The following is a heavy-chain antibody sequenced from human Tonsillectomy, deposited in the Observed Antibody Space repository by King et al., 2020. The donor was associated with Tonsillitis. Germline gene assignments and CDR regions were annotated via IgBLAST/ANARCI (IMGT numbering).Heavy chain of an antibody. CDR3: AREQQWLMTNDDAFDI. Sequence: VQLVESGAEVKKPGASVKVSCKASGYTFTNYGISWVRQAPGQGLEWMGWISAYNGHTNYAQRLQGRVTMTTDTSTSTAYMELRSLRSDDTAVYYCAREQQWLMTNDDAFDIWGQGTMVTVSS. CDR1: GYTFTNYG. V-gene: IGHV1-18*04. D-gene: IGHD6-19*01. J-gene: IGHJ3*02. CDR2: ISAYNGHT.